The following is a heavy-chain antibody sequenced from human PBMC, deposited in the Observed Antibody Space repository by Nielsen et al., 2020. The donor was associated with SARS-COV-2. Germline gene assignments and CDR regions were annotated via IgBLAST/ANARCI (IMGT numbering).Heavy chain of an antibody. CDR2: INHSGST. D-gene: IGHD1-26*01. Sequence: WIRQPPGKGLEWIGEINHSGSTNYNPSLKSRVTISVDTSKNQFSLKLSSVTAADTAVYYCAYSGYYYYYGMDVWGQGTTVTVSS. CDR3: AYSGYYYYYGMDV. J-gene: IGHJ6*02. V-gene: IGHV4-34*01.